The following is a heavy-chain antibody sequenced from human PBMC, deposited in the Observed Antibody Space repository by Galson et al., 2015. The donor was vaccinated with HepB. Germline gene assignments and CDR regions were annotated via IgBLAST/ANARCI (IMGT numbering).Heavy chain of an antibody. V-gene: IGHV3-64D*06. Sequence: SLRLSCAASGFTFSSYAMHWVRQAPGKGLEYVSAISSNGGSTYYADSVKGRFTISRDNSKNTLYLQMSSLRAEDTAVYYCVKDLTCSSTSCYRGDYWGQGTLVTVSS. CDR2: ISSNGGST. CDR3: VKDLTCSSTSCYRGDY. CDR1: GFTFSSYA. J-gene: IGHJ4*02. D-gene: IGHD2-2*02.